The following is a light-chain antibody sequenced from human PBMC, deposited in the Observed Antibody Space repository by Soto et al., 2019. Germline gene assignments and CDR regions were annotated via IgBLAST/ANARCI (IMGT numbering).Light chain of an antibody. CDR1: SSDVGSYNL. Sequence: QSALTQPASVSGSPGQSITISCTGTSSDVGSYNLVSWYQQHPGKAPKLMIYEVSKRPSGVSNRFSGSKSGNTASLTISGLQAEDEADYSCCSYAGSSTYVFGTGPKVTVL. J-gene: IGLJ1*01. CDR2: EVS. CDR3: CSYAGSSTYV. V-gene: IGLV2-23*02.